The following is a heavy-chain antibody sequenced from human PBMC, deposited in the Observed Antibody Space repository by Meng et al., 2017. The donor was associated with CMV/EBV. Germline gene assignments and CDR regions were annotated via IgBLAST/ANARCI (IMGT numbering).Heavy chain of an antibody. CDR1: GFTFSSYD. CDR3: AKLQGSKDY. CDR2: ISWNSVSI. J-gene: IGHJ4*02. Sequence: SLKISCAACGFTFSSYDMHWVRQATGKGLEWVAGISWNSVSIGYADSVKGRFIISRDDAKSSLYLQMNSLRTEDTAMYFCAKLQGSKDYWGQGTLVTVSS. V-gene: IGHV3-9*01.